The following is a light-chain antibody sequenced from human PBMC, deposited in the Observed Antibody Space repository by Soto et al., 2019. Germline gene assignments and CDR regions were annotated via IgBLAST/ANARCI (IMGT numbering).Light chain of an antibody. V-gene: IGKV1-39*01. CDR2: AAS. J-gene: IGKJ1*01. Sequence: DIQMTQSPSSLSASVGDRVTITCRASQSIGIYLNWYQKKPGKAPKLLIHAASSLQSGVPSTFSGSGSGTDFALTISSLQPDDFATYYCQHYNSYSEALGQGTKVDIK. CDR3: QHYNSYSEA. CDR1: QSIGIY.